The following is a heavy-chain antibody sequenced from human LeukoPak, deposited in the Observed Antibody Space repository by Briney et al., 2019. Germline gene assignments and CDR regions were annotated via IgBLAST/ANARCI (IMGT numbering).Heavy chain of an antibody. CDR2: INNDGSSA. CDR3: ASAGDSSEIDY. V-gene: IGHV3-74*01. Sequence: GGSLRLSCAASGFTFSSYWMHWVRQTPGKGLIYISRINNDGSSANYADSVKGRFTISRDNAKNTLYLQMYSLRTEDTAVYYCASAGDSSEIDYWGQGSLVTVSS. J-gene: IGHJ4*02. D-gene: IGHD5-18*01. CDR1: GFTFSSYW.